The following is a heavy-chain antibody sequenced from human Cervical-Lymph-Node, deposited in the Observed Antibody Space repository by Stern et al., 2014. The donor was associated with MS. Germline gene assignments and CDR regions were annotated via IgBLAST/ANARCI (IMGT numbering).Heavy chain of an antibody. CDR1: GFSFSSYG. Sequence: VQLGESGGGFVQPWRSLRLFCAASGFSFSSYGIHWVRQTPGKGLEGVAVIWYDESNKYYADSVKGGFTISRDNSENTAYLQMNSLRVEDTAVYYCAKGDSSSPLEYWGQGTLVTVSS. CDR3: AKGDSSSPLEY. J-gene: IGHJ4*02. V-gene: IGHV3-33*06. CDR2: IWYDESNK. D-gene: IGHD6-6*01.